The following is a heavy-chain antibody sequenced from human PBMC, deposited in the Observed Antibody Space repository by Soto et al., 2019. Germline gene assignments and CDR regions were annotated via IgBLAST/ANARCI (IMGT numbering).Heavy chain of an antibody. V-gene: IGHV4-39*01. Sequence: SETLSLTCTVSGGSISSSSYYWGWIRQPPGKGLEWIGSIYYSGSTYYNPSLKSRVTISVDTSKNQFSLKLSSVTAADTAVYYCARHAPRSYYILTGYPHAFDIWGQGTMVTVSS. J-gene: IGHJ3*02. CDR3: ARHAPRSYYILTGYPHAFDI. CDR2: IYYSGST. CDR1: GGSISSSSYY. D-gene: IGHD3-9*01.